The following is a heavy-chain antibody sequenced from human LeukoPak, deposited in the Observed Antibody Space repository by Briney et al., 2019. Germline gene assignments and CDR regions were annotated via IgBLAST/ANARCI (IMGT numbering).Heavy chain of an antibody. V-gene: IGHV3-23*01. D-gene: IGHD4-17*01. Sequence: GGSLRLSCAAPGFTLISYVLSWDPQAPGEGVEWVSAISGSGGSTYYADAVKGRFTISRDNSKTTLYLQMNSLRAENTAVYYCAKATTVTTQHWGQGTLVTVSS. CDR2: ISGSGGST. J-gene: IGHJ1*01. CDR1: GFTLISYV. CDR3: AKATTVTTQH.